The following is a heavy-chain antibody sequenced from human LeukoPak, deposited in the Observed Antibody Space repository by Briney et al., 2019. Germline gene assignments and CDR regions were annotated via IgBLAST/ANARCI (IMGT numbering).Heavy chain of an antibody. Sequence: PSETLSLTCTVSGYSITTNYYWAWIRQSPGTGLEWIGSVYHNGETHYNTSLKSRVIISVDTSKYEFSLRLTSVTAADTAVYYCVTPRSWELSDMAVWGKGTTVIVSS. J-gene: IGHJ6*03. D-gene: IGHD1-26*01. CDR3: VTPRSWELSDMAV. CDR1: GYSITTNYY. V-gene: IGHV4-38-2*02. CDR2: VYHNGET.